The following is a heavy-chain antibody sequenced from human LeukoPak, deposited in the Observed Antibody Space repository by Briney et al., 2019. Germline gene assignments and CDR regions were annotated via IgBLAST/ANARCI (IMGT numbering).Heavy chain of an antibody. V-gene: IGHV4-34*01. D-gene: IGHD3-10*01. CDR2: INHSGST. J-gene: IGHJ4*02. CDR3: ASSPGYYYGSGSYYDVRFDY. Sequence: SETLSLTCAVYGGSFSGYYWSWIRQPPGKGLEWIGEINHSGSTNYNPSLKSRVTISVDTSKNQFSLKLSSVTAADTAVYYCASSPGYYYGSGSYYDVRFDYWGQGTLVTVSS. CDR1: GGSFSGYY.